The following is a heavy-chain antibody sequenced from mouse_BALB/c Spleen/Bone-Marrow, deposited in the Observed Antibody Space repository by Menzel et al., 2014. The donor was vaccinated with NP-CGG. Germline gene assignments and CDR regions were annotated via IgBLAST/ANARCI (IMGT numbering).Heavy chain of an antibody. J-gene: IGHJ2*02. CDR1: GFTFSNYW. Sequence: EVKLVESGGGLVQPGGSMKLSCVASGFTFSNYWMNWVRQSPEKGLEWVAEIRLKSNNCATQYAESVKGRFTISRDDSKNSVYLQMNNLRAEDTGIYYCTGVLRLLDYWGQGASLTVSS. D-gene: IGHD1-2*01. CDR2: IRLKSNNCAT. V-gene: IGHV6-6*02. CDR3: TGVLRLLDY.